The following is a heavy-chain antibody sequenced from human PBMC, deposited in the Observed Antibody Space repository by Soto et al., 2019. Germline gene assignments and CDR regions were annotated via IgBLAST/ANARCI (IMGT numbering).Heavy chain of an antibody. CDR3: ARDKDRLQLGGNYYYILDV. CDR1: GGPFSNSA. CDR2: ITPIFHTP. V-gene: IGHV1-69*12. D-gene: IGHD5-12*01. Sequence: QVQLEQSGAEVKKPGSSVKVSCKASGGPFSNSAISWVRQAPGQGHEWMGGITPIFHTPDYAQKFQGRVTLTADESTSTAYVELSGLRSDDTAVYYCARDKDRLQLGGNYYYILDVWGQGLTVTVSS. J-gene: IGHJ6*02.